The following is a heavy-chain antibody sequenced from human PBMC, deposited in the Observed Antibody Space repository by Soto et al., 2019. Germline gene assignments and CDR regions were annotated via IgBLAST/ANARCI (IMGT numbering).Heavy chain of an antibody. J-gene: IGHJ1*01. CDR2: ITGNGVST. V-gene: IGHV3-23*01. CDR3: AKDRLVVPAAIDPECQR. Sequence: GGSLRLSCAACGFTFSSFSISWVRQAPGKGLESVTLITGNGVSTYYADSVKGRFTISRDNSRNTLYLQMNSLRAEATAVYYCAKDRLVVPAAIDPECQRCGQRTLITVCS. D-gene: IGHD2-2*01. CDR1: GFTFSSFS.